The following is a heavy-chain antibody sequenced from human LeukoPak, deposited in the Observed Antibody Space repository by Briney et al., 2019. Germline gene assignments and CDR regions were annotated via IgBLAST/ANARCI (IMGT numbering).Heavy chain of an antibody. D-gene: IGHD3-10*01. CDR1: GFTFSSYS. J-gene: IGHJ4*02. V-gene: IGHV3-21*01. CDR2: ISSSSSYI. Sequence: GGSLRLSCAASGFTFSSYSMNWVRQAPGKGLEWVSSISSSSSYIYYADSVKGRFTISRDNAKNSLYLQMNSLRAEDTAVYYCARDRGYYYESGGLSYYFDYWGQGTLVTVSS. CDR3: ARDRGYYYESGGLSYYFDY.